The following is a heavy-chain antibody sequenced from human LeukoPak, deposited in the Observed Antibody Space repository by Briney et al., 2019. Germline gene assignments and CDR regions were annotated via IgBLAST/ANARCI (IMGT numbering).Heavy chain of an antibody. V-gene: IGHV3-21*01. Sequence: GGSLRLSCAASGFTFSSYDMNWVRQAPGQGLEWVSSISSSSSYIYYADSVKGRFTISRDNAKNSLYLQMNSLRAEDTAVYYCARVKDYYDSSRGYWGQGTLVTVSS. CDR3: ARVKDYYDSSRGY. J-gene: IGHJ4*02. CDR2: ISSSSSYI. D-gene: IGHD3-22*01. CDR1: GFTFSSYD.